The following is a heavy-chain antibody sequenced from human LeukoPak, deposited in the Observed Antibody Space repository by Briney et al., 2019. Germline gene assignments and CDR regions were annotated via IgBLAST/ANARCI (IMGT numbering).Heavy chain of an antibody. CDR1: GGSFSGYY. D-gene: IGHD3-9*01. J-gene: IGHJ6*03. CDR3: ARVPRSQPLRYFESYYYYYMDV. CDR2: INHSGST. Sequence: PSETLSLTCAVYGGSFSGYYWSWIRQPPGKGLEWIGEINHSGSTNYNPSLKSRVTISVDTSKNQFSLKLSSVTAADTAVYYCARVPRSQPLRYFESYYYYYMDVWGKGTTVTVSS. V-gene: IGHV4-34*01.